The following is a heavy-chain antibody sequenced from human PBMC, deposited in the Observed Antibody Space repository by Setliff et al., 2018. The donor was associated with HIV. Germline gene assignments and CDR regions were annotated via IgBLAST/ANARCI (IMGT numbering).Heavy chain of an antibody. CDR2: IYYSGST. Sequence: KPSETLSLTCTVSGGSISSHYWSWIRQPPGKGLEWIGSIYYSGSTNYNPSLKSRVTISVDTSKNQFSLKLSSVTAADTAVYYCARDGEGASAPDYWGQGTLVTVSS. J-gene: IGHJ4*02. V-gene: IGHV4-59*11. D-gene: IGHD1-26*01. CDR1: GGSISSHY. CDR3: ARDGEGASAPDY.